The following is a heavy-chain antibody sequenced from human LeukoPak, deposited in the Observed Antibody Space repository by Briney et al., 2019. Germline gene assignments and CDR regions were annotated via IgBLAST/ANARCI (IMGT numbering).Heavy chain of an antibody. J-gene: IGHJ3*02. CDR3: ARIALGMVRGVPLSAFDI. CDR1: GGSISSSSYY. Sequence: PETLSLTCTVSGGSISSSSYYWSWIRQPPGKGLEWIGEINHSGSTNYNPSLKSRVTISVDTSKNQFSLKLSSVTAADTAVYYCARIALGMVRGVPLSAFDIWGQGTMVTVSS. CDR2: INHSGST. V-gene: IGHV4-39*07. D-gene: IGHD3-10*01.